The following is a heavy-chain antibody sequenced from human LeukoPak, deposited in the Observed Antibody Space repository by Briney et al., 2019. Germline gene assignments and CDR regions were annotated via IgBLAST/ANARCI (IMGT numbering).Heavy chain of an antibody. D-gene: IGHD6-13*01. V-gene: IGHV4-34*01. J-gene: IGHJ4*02. CDR3: ARDLYNSSLDY. CDR2: INHSGST. CDR1: GGSFSGYY. Sequence: SETLSLTCAVYGGSFSGYYWSWIRQPPGKGLEWIGEINHSGSTNYNPSLKSRVTISVDTSKNQFSLKLSSVTAADTAVYYCARDLYNSSLDYWGQGTLVTVSS.